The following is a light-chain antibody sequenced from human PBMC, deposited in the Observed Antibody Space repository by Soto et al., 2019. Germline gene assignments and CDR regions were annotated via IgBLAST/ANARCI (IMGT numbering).Light chain of an antibody. Sequence: DIQMTQSPSTLSASVGDRVTITCRARQSITTWLAWYQQKPGKAPKLLIYKAINLQSGVPSRFSGSGSGTEFTLTISSLQPDDFATYYCQRYNDYQYVFGQGTQLDMK. J-gene: IGKJ2*01. CDR1: QSITTW. V-gene: IGKV1-5*03. CDR2: KAI. CDR3: QRYNDYQYV.